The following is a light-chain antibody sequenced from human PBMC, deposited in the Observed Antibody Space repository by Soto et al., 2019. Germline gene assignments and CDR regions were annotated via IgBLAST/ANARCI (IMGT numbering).Light chain of an antibody. J-gene: IGLJ2*01. CDR2: DVN. CDR3: GSYTTSGSVV. Sequence: QSALTQPASVSGSPGQSIAISCIGTSSDVGAYNYVSWYHQHPGKAPKLVIYDVNNRPSGVSNRFSGSKSGNTASLTISGLQAEDEADYYCGSYTTSGSVVFGGGTQLTVL. CDR1: SSDVGAYNY. V-gene: IGLV2-14*03.